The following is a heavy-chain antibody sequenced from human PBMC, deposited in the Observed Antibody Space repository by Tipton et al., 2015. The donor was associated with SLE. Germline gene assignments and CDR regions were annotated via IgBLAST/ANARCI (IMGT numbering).Heavy chain of an antibody. CDR2: VYGSGNT. V-gene: IGHV4-61*02. Sequence: TLSLTCTVSGDSIRRIGYYWSWIRQPAGKGLEWIGRVYGSGNTNYNPSLQSRVTISLDPPNNQFSLKLTSVTAADTAVYYCARDLPLYYDYGNWFDPWGQGTLVTVSS. CDR1: GDSIRRIGYY. CDR3: ARDLPLYYDYGNWFDP. D-gene: IGHD3-16*01. J-gene: IGHJ5*02.